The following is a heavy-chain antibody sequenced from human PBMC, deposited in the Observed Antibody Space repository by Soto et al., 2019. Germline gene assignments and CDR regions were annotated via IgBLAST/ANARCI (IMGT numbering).Heavy chain of an antibody. CDR2: ISYDGSNK. V-gene: IGHV3-30-3*01. CDR3: ARGYNWNDEVDY. D-gene: IGHD1-20*01. Sequence: PGGSLRLSCAASGFTFSSYAMHWVRQAPGKGLEWVAVISYDGSNKYYADSVKGRFTISRDNSKNTLYLQMNSLRAEDTAVYYCARGYNWNDEVDYWGQGTLVTVSS. J-gene: IGHJ4*02. CDR1: GFTFSSYA.